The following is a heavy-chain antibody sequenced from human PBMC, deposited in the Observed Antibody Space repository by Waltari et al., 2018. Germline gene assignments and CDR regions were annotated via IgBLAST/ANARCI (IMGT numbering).Heavy chain of an antibody. CDR1: GFTFGDYA. CDR2: IRRKAYGGTT. J-gene: IGHJ3*02. CDR3: TTPGDYDSSLDAFDI. D-gene: IGHD3-22*01. V-gene: IGHV3-49*03. Sequence: EVQLVESGGGLVQPGRSLRLSCTASGFTFGDYAMSWFRQAPGKGLEWVGFIRRKAYGGTTEYAASVKGRFTISRDDSKSIAYLQMNSLKTEDTAVYYCTTPGDYDSSLDAFDIWGQGTMVTVSS.